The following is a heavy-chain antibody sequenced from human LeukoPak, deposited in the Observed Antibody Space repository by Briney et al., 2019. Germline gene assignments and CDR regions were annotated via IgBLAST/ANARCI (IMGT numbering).Heavy chain of an antibody. Sequence: SETLSLTCTVSGDSINSYYWSWIRQPAGKGLAWIGRIYSSGSTNYNPSLKSRVSMSVDTSKNQFSLKLTSVTAADTAVYYCARGGKATVVTMWGQGILVTVSS. CDR3: ARGGKATVVTM. CDR2: IYSSGST. D-gene: IGHD4-23*01. J-gene: IGHJ4*02. CDR1: GDSINSYY. V-gene: IGHV4-4*07.